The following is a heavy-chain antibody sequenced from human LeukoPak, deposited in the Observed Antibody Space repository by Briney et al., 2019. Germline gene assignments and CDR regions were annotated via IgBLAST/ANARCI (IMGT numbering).Heavy chain of an antibody. Sequence: GGSLRLSCAASGFTFSSYGMHWVRQAPGKGLEWVAVIWYDGSNKYYADSVKGRFTVSRDNSKNTLYLQMNSLRAEDTAVYYCAKGAYGSSSDFDYWGQGTLVTVSS. V-gene: IGHV3-33*06. CDR2: IWYDGSNK. CDR1: GFTFSSYG. J-gene: IGHJ4*02. D-gene: IGHD6-6*01. CDR3: AKGAYGSSSDFDY.